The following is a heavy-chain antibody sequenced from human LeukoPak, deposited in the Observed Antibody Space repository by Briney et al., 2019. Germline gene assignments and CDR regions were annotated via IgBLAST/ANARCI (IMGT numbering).Heavy chain of an antibody. D-gene: IGHD4-11*01. Sequence: SETLSLTCTVSGGSISTSYWSWIRQPPGKGLEWIRFIHYSGRTNYNPSLKSRVTISADTSKNQFSLKLSSVTAADTAVYYCARHPTTYFDYWGQGTLVTVSS. CDR1: GGSISTSY. CDR3: ARHPTTYFDY. V-gene: IGHV4-59*08. CDR2: IHYSGRT. J-gene: IGHJ4*02.